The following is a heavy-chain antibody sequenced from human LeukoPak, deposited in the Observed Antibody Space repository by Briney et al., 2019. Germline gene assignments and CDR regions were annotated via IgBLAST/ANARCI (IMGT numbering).Heavy chain of an antibody. CDR3: TRGTYYYDSSGSGAFDI. CDR1: GYTFSNYY. Sequence: ASVKVSCKSSGYTFSNYYMHWVRQAPGQGLEWMGLVNTSGGSTSYEQKFQGRVAMTRDTSTRTVYMEMSSLTSEDTAVYYCTRGTYYYDSSGSGAFDIWGQGTMVTVSS. D-gene: IGHD3-22*01. J-gene: IGHJ3*02. V-gene: IGHV1-46*01. CDR2: VNTSGGST.